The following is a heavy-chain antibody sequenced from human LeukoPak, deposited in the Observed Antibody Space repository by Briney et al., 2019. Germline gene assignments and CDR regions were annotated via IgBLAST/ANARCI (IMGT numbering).Heavy chain of an antibody. J-gene: IGHJ4*02. Sequence: SVKVSCKASGGTFSSYAISWVRQAPGQGLEWMGGIIPIFGTANYAQKFKGRVTITADESTSTAYMELSSLRSEDTAVYYCASLYYYDSSGYLPDWGQGTLVTVSS. CDR2: IIPIFGTA. D-gene: IGHD3-22*01. V-gene: IGHV1-69*01. CDR1: GGTFSSYA. CDR3: ASLYYYDSSGYLPD.